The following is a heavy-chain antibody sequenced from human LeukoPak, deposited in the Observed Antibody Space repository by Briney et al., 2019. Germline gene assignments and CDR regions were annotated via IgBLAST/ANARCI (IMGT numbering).Heavy chain of an antibody. CDR2: IYHSGST. Sequence: SETLSLTCTVSGGSISSGGYYWSWIRQPPGKGLEWIGYIYHSGSTYYNPSLKSRVTISVDRSKNQFSLKLSSVTAADTAVYYCARSLGYGYSSSSADYWGQGTLVTVSS. V-gene: IGHV4-30-2*01. D-gene: IGHD6-6*01. CDR1: GGSISSGGYY. J-gene: IGHJ4*02. CDR3: ARSLGYGYSSSSADY.